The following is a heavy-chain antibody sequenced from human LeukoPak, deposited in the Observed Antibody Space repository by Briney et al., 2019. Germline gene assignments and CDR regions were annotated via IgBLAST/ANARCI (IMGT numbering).Heavy chain of an antibody. CDR1: GGSISSSSCY. Sequence: ASETLSLTCTVSGGSISSSSCYWGRIRRPPGKGLELIGSIYYSGSTYYNPFLKSRVTISVDTYKNQFSLKLSSVTAADTAEYYCASFDWFLSSADYWGQGTLVTVSS. J-gene: IGHJ4*02. D-gene: IGHD3-9*01. V-gene: IGHV4-39*01. CDR2: IYYSGST. CDR3: ASFDWFLSSADY.